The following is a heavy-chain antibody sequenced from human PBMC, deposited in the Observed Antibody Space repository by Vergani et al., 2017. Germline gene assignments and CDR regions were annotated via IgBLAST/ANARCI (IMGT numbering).Heavy chain of an antibody. CDR1: GFTFSSYA. J-gene: IGHJ4*02. D-gene: IGHD3-22*01. V-gene: IGHV3-23*01. CDR2: ISGSGGST. Sequence: EVQLLESGGGLVQPGGSLRLSCAASGFTFSSYAMSWVLQAPGKGLEWVSAISGSGGSTYYADSVKGRFTISRDNSKNTLSLQMNSLTAEDTAIYYCAGPEGTSAYYYGGFDYWGQGILVTVSS. CDR3: AGPEGTSAYYYGGFDY.